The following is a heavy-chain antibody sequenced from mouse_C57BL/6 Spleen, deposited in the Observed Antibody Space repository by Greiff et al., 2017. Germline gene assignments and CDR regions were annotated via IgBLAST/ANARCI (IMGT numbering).Heavy chain of an antibody. CDR2: IDPSDSET. J-gene: IGHJ1*03. CDR1: GYTFTSYW. V-gene: IGHV1-52*01. CDR3: ARDYYGSSLYWYFDG. D-gene: IGHD1-1*01. Sequence: QVQLQQPGAELVRPGSSVKLSCKASGYTFTSYWMHWVKQRPIQGLEWIGNIDPSDSETHYNQKFKDKATLTVDKSSSTAYMQLSSLTSEDSAVYYCARDYYGSSLYWYFDGWGTGTTVTVSS.